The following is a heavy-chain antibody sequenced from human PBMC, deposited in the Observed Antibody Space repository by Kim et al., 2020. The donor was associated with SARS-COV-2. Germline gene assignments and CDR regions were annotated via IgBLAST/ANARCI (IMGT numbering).Heavy chain of an antibody. CDR2: ISGSGGST. CDR3: AKDLGRGTFKFPWYSSGRGGFDY. D-gene: IGHD6-19*01. V-gene: IGHV3-23*01. CDR1: GFTFSSYA. J-gene: IGHJ4*02. Sequence: GGSLRLSCAASGFTFSSYAMSWVRQAPGKGLEWVSAISGSGGSTYYADSVKGRFTISRDNSKNTLYLQMNSLRAEDTAVYYCAKDLGRGTFKFPWYSSGRGGFDYWGQGTLVTVSS.